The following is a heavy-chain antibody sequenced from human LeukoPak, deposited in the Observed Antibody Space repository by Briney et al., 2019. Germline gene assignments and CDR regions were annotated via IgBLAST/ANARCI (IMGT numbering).Heavy chain of an antibody. Sequence: SVTVSCKASGGTFSSYAISWVRQAPGQGVEWMGRIIPILGIANYAQKFQGRVTITADKSTSTAYMELSSLRSEDTAVYYCATRPGGDFWSGYSGYYYYYMDVWGKGTTVTVSS. CDR3: ATRPGGDFWSGYSGYYYYYMDV. D-gene: IGHD3-3*01. CDR1: GGTFSSYA. V-gene: IGHV1-69*04. CDR2: IIPILGIA. J-gene: IGHJ6*03.